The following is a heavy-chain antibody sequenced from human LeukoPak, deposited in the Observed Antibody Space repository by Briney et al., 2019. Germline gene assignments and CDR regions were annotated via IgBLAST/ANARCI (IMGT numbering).Heavy chain of an antibody. CDR1: GYTFTSYG. V-gene: IGHV1-18*01. Sequence: ASVKVSCKASGYTFTSYGISWVRQAPGQGLEWMGWISAYNGNTNYAQKLQGRVTMTTDTSTSTAYMELRSLRSDDTAVYYCARDLLGGYSGYDFPPPFDPWGQGTLVTVSS. J-gene: IGHJ5*02. CDR2: ISAYNGNT. CDR3: ARDLLGGYSGYDFPPPFDP. D-gene: IGHD5-12*01.